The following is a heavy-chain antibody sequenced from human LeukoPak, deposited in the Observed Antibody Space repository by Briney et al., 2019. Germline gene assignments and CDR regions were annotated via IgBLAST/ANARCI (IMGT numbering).Heavy chain of an antibody. CDR2: IHHSGST. D-gene: IGHD6-13*01. J-gene: IGHJ1*01. V-gene: IGHV4-39*07. Sequence: SETLSLTCTVSGGSLSSGGYYWSWIRQPPGKGLEWIGNIHHSGSTYYNPSLKSRVTISVDTSKNQLSLKLSSVTAADTAVYYCARVAAGIGFFQHWGQGTLVTVSS. CDR1: GGSLSSGGYY. CDR3: ARVAAGIGFFQH.